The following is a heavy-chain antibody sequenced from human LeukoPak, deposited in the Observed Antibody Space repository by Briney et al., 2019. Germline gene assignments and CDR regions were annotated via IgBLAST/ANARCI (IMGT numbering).Heavy chain of an antibody. Sequence: PGGSLRLSCAASGFTFSSYSMNWVRQAPEKGLEWVSSISSGSSYIYYADSVKGRFTISRDNAKNSLYLQMNSLRAEDTAVYYCARDPRGYCSSTSCFLYFDYWGQGTLVTVSS. CDR1: GFTFSSYS. CDR3: ARDPRGYCSSTSCFLYFDY. V-gene: IGHV3-21*01. D-gene: IGHD2-2*01. CDR2: ISSGSSYI. J-gene: IGHJ4*02.